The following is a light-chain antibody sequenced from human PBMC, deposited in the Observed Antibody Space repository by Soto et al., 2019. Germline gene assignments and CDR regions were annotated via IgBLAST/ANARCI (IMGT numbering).Light chain of an antibody. CDR3: QQYNSYSPYT. CDR2: DAS. J-gene: IGKJ2*01. CDR1: QSIRSW. Sequence: DIQMTQSPSTLSSSIGDKVTITCRASQSIRSWLAWYQQKPGKAPKLLIYDASTLESGVPSSFSGSGSGTEFTLTISSLQPDDFATYYCQQYNSYSPYTFGQGNKVEIK. V-gene: IGKV1-5*01.